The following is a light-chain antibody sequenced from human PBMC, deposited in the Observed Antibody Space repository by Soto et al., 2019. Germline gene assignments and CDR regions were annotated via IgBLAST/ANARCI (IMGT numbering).Light chain of an antibody. Sequence: QSVLTQPPSASGSPGQSVTISCTGTSSDVGGYNFVSWYQQHPGKAPQLIIYEVTKRPSGVPDRFSGSKSGNTASLTVSGLQTEDEADYYCSSYAATNNYVFGSGTEVTVL. CDR1: SSDVGGYNF. CDR2: EVT. V-gene: IGLV2-8*01. CDR3: SSYAATNNYV. J-gene: IGLJ1*01.